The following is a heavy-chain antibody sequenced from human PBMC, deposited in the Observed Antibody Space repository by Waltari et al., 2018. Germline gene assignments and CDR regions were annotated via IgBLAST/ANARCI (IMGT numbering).Heavy chain of an antibody. D-gene: IGHD1-26*01. Sequence: QVPLPASGPVRVKPPETLTLPCTVPGFSLTNARMSESWIREPPGKALEWLAHIFSNDEKSYSTSLKSRLTISKDTSKSQVVLTMTNMDPVDTATYYCARIRVGARLYYFDYWGQGTLVTVSS. J-gene: IGHJ4*02. CDR1: GFSLTNARMS. CDR2: IFSNDEK. CDR3: ARIRVGARLYYFDY. V-gene: IGHV2-26*01.